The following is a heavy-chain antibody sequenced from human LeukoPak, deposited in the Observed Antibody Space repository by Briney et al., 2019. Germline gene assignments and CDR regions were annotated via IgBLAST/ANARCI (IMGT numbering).Heavy chain of an antibody. CDR3: ARDMSPWESRNPDAFDI. CDR1: GFSVSSNY. Sequence: GGSLRLSCAASGFSVSSNYMSWVRQAPGKGLEWVSVIYSGGSAYYVDSVKGRFTISRDNSKNTLYLQMNSLRAEDTAVYYCARDMSPWESRNPDAFDIWGQGTMVTVSS. D-gene: IGHD1-26*01. V-gene: IGHV3-53*01. J-gene: IGHJ3*02. CDR2: IYSGGSA.